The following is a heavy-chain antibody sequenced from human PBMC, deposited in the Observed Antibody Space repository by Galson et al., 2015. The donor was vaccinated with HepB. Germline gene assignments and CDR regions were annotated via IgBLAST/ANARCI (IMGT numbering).Heavy chain of an antibody. CDR2: ISASNGNT. CDR3: ASDRGAVAALDY. V-gene: IGHV1-18*04. J-gene: IGHJ4*02. D-gene: IGHD6-19*01. CDR1: GYTFTSYC. Sequence: SVKVSCKASGYTFTSYCISWVRQAPGQGLEWMGWISASNGNTNYAQKLQGRVTMTTDTSTSTAYMELRSLKSDDTAGYYCASDRGAVAALDYWGQGTLVTVSS.